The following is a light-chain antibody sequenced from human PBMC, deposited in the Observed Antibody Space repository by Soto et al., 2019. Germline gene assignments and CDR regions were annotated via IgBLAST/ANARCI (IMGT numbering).Light chain of an antibody. CDR1: QSVSSY. CDR3: QQRSNWPRGT. J-gene: IGKJ2*02. Sequence: EIVLTQSPATLSLSPGEGATLSCRASQSVSSYLAWYQQKPGQAPRLLIYDASNRATGIPARFSGSGSGTDFTLTISSLEPEDFAVYYCQQRSNWPRGTFGHGTKLEIK. CDR2: DAS. V-gene: IGKV3-11*01.